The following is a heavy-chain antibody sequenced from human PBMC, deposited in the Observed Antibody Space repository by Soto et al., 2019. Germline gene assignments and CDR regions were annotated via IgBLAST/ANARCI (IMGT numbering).Heavy chain of an antibody. J-gene: IGHJ4*02. CDR2: IYPGDSDT. CDR1: GYSFTSYW. Sequence: EVQLVPSGAEVKKPGESLKISCKGSGYSFTSYWIGWVRQMPGKGLEWMGIIYPGDSDTRYNPSFQGKITISVDKSISTAYVQWSSLKASDTAMYYCARPGEATNRAPFDYWGQGTLVTVSS. V-gene: IGHV5-51*03. CDR3: ARPGEATNRAPFDY. D-gene: IGHD2-8*01.